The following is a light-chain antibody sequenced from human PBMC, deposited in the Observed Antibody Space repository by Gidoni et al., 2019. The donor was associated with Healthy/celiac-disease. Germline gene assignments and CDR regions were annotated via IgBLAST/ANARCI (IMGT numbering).Light chain of an antibody. CDR3: QQYNNWPPPYT. J-gene: IGKJ2*01. V-gene: IGKV3-15*01. CDR1: QRVSSN. Sequence: DIVMTQSPATLSVSPGERATLSFRASQRVSSNLAWYQQKPGQAPSLLIYCASTRATGIPARFSGSGSGTEFTLTISSLQSEDFAVYYCQQYNNWPPPYTFGQGTKLEIK. CDR2: CAS.